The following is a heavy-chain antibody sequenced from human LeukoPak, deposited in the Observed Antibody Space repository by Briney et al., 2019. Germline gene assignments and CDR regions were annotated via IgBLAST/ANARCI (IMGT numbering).Heavy chain of an antibody. J-gene: IGHJ3*02. D-gene: IGHD6-13*01. CDR1: GFTFSSYW. CDR3: ASAYSSSWPDAFDI. V-gene: IGHV3-7*01. CDR2: IKQDGSEK. Sequence: PGGSLRLSCAASGFTFSSYWMSWVRQAPGKGLEWVANIKQDGSEKYYVDSVKGRFTISRDNAKNSLYLQMNSLRAEDTAVYYCASAYSSSWPDAFDIWGQGTMVTVSS.